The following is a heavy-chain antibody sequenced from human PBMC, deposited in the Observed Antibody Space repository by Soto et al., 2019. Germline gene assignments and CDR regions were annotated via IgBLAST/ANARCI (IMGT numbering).Heavy chain of an antibody. CDR2: TRNKANSYTT. V-gene: IGHV3-72*01. CDR3: ARGYCSNGVCYRYIDL. D-gene: IGHD2-8*01. J-gene: IGHJ2*01. Sequence: GGSLRLSCAASGFTFSDHYMDWVRQAPGKGLEWVGRTRNKANSYTTEYAASVKGRFTISRDDSKNSLYLQMNSLKTEDTAVYYCARGYCSNGVCYRYIDLWGRGTLVTVSS. CDR1: GFTFSDHY.